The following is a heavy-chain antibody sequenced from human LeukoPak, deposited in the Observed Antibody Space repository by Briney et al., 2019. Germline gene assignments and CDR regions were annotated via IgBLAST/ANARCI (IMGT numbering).Heavy chain of an antibody. V-gene: IGHV4-59*11. CDR1: GGSISSHY. D-gene: IGHD5-12*01. Sequence: PSETLSLTCTVSGGSISSHYWSWIRQPPGKGLEWIGYIYYSGSTNYNPSLKSRVTISVDTSKNQFSLKLSSVTAADTAVYYCARSGRGYSGYDWSYYYMDVWGKGTTVTVSS. CDR2: IYYSGST. J-gene: IGHJ6*03. CDR3: ARSGRGYSGYDWSYYYMDV.